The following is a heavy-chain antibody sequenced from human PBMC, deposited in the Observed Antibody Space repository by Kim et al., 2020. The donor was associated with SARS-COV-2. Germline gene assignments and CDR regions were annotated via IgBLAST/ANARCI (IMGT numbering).Heavy chain of an antibody. D-gene: IGHD2-8*01. Sequence: GGSLRLSCTASGFTFNTYWMTWIRQAPGKGLELVAHTDADARQKDYVDSVKGRFTISRDNARSSLYLQMDSLRVEDTAVYYCARDPYVKAFDLWGQGTMVIVSS. CDR1: GFTFNTYW. V-gene: IGHV3-7*01. CDR2: TDADARQK. J-gene: IGHJ3*01. CDR3: ARDPYVKAFDL.